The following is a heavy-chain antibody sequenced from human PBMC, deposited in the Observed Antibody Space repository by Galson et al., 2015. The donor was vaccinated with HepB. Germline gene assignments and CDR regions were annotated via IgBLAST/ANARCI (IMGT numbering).Heavy chain of an antibody. D-gene: IGHD3-3*01. CDR2: INHSGST. Sequence: SETLSLTCAVYGESFSGYYWSWIRQPPGKGLEWIGEINHSGSTNYNPSLKSRVTISVDTSKNQFSLKLSSVTAADTAVYYCARDLEFDPKFDPWGQGTLVTVSS. CDR1: GESFSGYY. J-gene: IGHJ5*02. CDR3: ARDLEFDPKFDP. V-gene: IGHV4-34*01.